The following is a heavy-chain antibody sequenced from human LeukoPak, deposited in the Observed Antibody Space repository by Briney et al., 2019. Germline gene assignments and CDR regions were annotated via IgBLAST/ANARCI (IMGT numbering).Heavy chain of an antibody. D-gene: IGHD3-3*01. J-gene: IGHJ6*03. CDR2: IYTSGST. V-gene: IGHV4-4*07. CDR1: GGSISSYY. Sequence: PSETLSLTCTVSGGSISSYYWSWIRQPAGKGLEWVGRIYTSGSTNYNPSLKSRVTMSVDTSKNQFTLKLSSVTAADTAVYYCARAKDDFWSGYGYYYYYMDVWGKGTTVTVSS. CDR3: ARAKDDFWSGYGYYYYYMDV.